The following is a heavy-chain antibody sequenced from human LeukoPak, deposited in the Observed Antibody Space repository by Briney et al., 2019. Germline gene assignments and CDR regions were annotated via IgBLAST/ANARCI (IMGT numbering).Heavy chain of an antibody. CDR2: IRSKAYGGTA. CDR3: ARVLSIVGAAFDY. D-gene: IGHD1-26*01. V-gene: IGHV3-49*04. J-gene: IGHJ4*02. Sequence: GGSLRLSCTGSGFIFGDYAMNWVRQAPGKGLEWVGVIRSKAYGGTAEYAATVKGRFTISRDDSKNSLYLQMNSLQTEDRAVYYCARVLSIVGAAFDYWGQGTLVSVSS. CDR1: GFIFGDYA.